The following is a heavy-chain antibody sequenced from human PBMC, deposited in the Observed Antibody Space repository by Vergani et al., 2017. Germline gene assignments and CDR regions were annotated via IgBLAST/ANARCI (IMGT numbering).Heavy chain of an antibody. J-gene: IGHJ3*02. CDR3: ARHEGLYDYVWGSYHDDAFVI. CDR2: IYPGDSDT. Sequence: EVQLVPSGAEVKKPGESLKISCKGSGYSFTSYWIGWVRQMPGKGLEWMGIIYPGDSDTRYSPSFQGQVTILADKSISTAYLQWSSLKASDTAMYYCARHEGLYDYVWGSYHDDAFVIWGQGTMVTVSS. CDR1: GYSFTSYW. D-gene: IGHD3-16*02. V-gene: IGHV5-51*01.